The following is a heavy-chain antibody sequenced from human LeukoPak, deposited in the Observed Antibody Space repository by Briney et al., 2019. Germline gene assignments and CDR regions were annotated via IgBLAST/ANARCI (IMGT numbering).Heavy chain of an antibody. CDR1: GYTFTDNY. CDR2: IDIRTGAT. CDR3: ARGVGSSWFDP. V-gene: IGHV1-2*02. D-gene: IGHD2-2*01. J-gene: IGHJ5*02. Sequence: ASVKVSCKASGYTFTDNYMHWVRQAPGQGLEWMGWIDIRTGATKYAHNLQGRVTMTRDTSITTAYMDLSSLRSDDTALYLCARGVGSSWFDPWGQGTLVTVSS.